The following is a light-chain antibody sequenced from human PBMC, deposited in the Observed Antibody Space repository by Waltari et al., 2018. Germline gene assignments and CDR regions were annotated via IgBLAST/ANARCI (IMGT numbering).Light chain of an antibody. Sequence: DIVMTQSPLSLSVTPGEPASLSCTSSQSLLHRTGYNFLDWYLQKPGQSPQLLIYLGSNRASGVPDRFSGSGSGTDFTLKISRVEAEDVGIYYCMQALQTPLTFGGGTKVQIK. CDR3: MQALQTPLT. V-gene: IGKV2-28*01. CDR1: QSLLHRTGYNF. CDR2: LGS. J-gene: IGKJ4*01.